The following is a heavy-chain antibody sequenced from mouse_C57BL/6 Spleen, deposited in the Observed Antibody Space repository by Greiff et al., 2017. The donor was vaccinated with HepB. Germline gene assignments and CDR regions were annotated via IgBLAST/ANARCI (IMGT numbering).Heavy chain of an antibody. CDR1: GYTFTDYY. J-gene: IGHJ1*03. D-gene: IGHD1-1*01. V-gene: IGHV1-76*01. CDR3: ARWQYGSSYRYFDV. Sequence: VQLQQSGAELVRPGASVKLSCKASGYTFTDYYINWVKQRPGQGLEWIARIYPGSGNTYYNEKFKGKATLTAEKSSSTAYMQLSSLTSEDSAVYFCARWQYGSSYRYFDVWGTGTTVTVSS. CDR2: IYPGSGNT.